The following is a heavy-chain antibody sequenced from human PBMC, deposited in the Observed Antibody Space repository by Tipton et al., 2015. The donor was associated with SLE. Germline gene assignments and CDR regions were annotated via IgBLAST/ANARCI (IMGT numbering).Heavy chain of an antibody. Sequence: TLSLTCTVSGGSIGSYYWSWIRQSPGKGLEWIGYVHTSGTTIYNPSLKSRVSISVDTSEKQVSLRLNSVTAADTAVYYCARGKTRVEYWGQGRLVTVSS. D-gene: IGHD1/OR15-1a*01. CDR2: VHTSGTT. CDR3: ARGKTRVEY. CDR1: GGSIGSYY. V-gene: IGHV4-4*08. J-gene: IGHJ4*02.